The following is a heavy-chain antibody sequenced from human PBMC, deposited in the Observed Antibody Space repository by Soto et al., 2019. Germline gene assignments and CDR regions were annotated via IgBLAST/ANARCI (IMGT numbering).Heavy chain of an antibody. J-gene: IGHJ6*02. CDR3: AKVGFSGSSTYYYYYGMDV. D-gene: IGHD1-26*01. Sequence: QVQLVESGGGVVQPGRSLRLSCAASGFTFSNYGMHWVRQAPGKGLEWVAVISYDGSNKYHADYVKGRFTISRDNSKNTLYLQMNSLRAEDTAVYYCAKVGFSGSSTYYYYYGMDVWGQGTTVTVSS. V-gene: IGHV3-30*18. CDR1: GFTFSNYG. CDR2: ISYDGSNK.